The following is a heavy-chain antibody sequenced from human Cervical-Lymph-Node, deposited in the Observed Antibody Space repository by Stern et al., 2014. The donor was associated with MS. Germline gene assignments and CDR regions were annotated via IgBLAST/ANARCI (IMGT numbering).Heavy chain of an antibody. D-gene: IGHD5-24*01. CDR2: ISGSGNYV. J-gene: IGHJ6*02. CDR1: GSAFRSYI. Sequence: EVQLVESGGGLVKPGESLRLSCAASGSAFRSYIINWVRQAPGKGLQWVSSISGSGNYVYYADSVRGRFTISRDNAKNSVYLQVSSLSADDTAVYYCASQVATTSNHYYGMAVWGQGTAVFVSS. CDR3: ASQVATTSNHYYGMAV. V-gene: IGHV3-21*01.